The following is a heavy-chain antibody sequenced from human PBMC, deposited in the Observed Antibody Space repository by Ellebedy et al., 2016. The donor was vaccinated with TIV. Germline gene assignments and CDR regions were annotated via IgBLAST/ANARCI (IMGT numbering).Heavy chain of an antibody. CDR3: ASLAGRSYLYYHHDMDV. Sequence: PGGSLRLSCAASGFTFSDYAMLWVRQAPGKGLESVAVTSYDGTNKYYADSVKGRFTISRHNSMNTLFLQMNSLRAEDTAVYYCASLAGRSYLYYHHDMDVWGQGTTVTVSS. D-gene: IGHD3-16*02. CDR2: TSYDGTNK. V-gene: IGHV3-30-3*01. J-gene: IGHJ6*02. CDR1: GFTFSDYA.